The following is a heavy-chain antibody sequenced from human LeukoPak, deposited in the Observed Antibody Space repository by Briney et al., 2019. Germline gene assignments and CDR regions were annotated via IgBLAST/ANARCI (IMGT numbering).Heavy chain of an antibody. CDR2: ISGSGGST. CDR3: AKNEVWWLPDS. J-gene: IGHJ4*02. CDR1: GFTFTSYA. D-gene: IGHD5-12*01. V-gene: IGHV3-23*01. Sequence: GGSLRLSCAASGFTFTSYAMSWVRQAPGKGLEWVSTISGSGGSTYYADSVKGRFTISRDNSKNTLYLQMNSLRADDTALYYCAKNEVWWLPDSWGQGTLVTVSS.